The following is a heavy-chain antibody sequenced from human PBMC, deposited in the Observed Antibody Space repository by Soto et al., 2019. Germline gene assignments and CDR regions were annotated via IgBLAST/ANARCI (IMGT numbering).Heavy chain of an antibody. V-gene: IGHV1-58*02. CDR1: GFTFTSSA. D-gene: IGHD3-10*01. J-gene: IGHJ6*02. CDR3: AAERHYYGSGSYYNARWGEVNYGMDV. Sequence: ASVKVSCKASGFTFTSSAMQWVRQARGQRLEWIGWIVVGSGNTNYAQKFQERVTITRDMSPSKAYMELSSLRSEDTAVYYCAAERHYYGSGSYYNARWGEVNYGMDVWGQGTTVTVS. CDR2: IVVGSGNT.